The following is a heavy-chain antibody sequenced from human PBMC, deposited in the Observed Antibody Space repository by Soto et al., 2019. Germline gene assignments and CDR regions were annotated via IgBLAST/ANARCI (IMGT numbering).Heavy chain of an antibody. D-gene: IGHD3-16*01. CDR1: GYTFTSYG. Sequence: QVQLAQSGAEVKKPGASVKISCKASGYTFTSYGISWVRQAPGQGLEWMGWITPYNGNTNYAQKVQARVTMTTDTSTSTAYMELRSLRSDDTPVYYCAREAAYTSGGALGQGTLLTVSS. J-gene: IGHJ5*02. CDR2: ITPYNGNT. CDR3: AREAAYTSGGA. V-gene: IGHV1-18*04.